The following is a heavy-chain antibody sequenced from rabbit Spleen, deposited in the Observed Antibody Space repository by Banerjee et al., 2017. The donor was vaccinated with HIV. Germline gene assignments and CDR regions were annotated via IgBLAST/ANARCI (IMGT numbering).Heavy chain of an antibody. Sequence: QEQLEESGGGLVKPEGSLTLTCKASGFSFSSSYWICWVRQAPGKGLEWIACIYTGSSGNTGYANWAKGRFTISKTSSTTVTLQMTSLTAADTATYFCARGVWNSAWGDLWGPGTLVTVS. CDR2: IYTGSSGNT. D-gene: IGHD4-1*01. J-gene: IGHJ4*01. CDR1: GFSFSSSYW. V-gene: IGHV1S45*01. CDR3: ARGVWNSAWGDL.